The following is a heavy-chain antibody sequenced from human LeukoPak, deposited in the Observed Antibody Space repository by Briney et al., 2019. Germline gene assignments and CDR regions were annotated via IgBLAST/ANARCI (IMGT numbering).Heavy chain of an antibody. CDR2: ISGSGGTT. CDR3: AKPYSGSYYAYYFDY. D-gene: IGHD1-26*01. Sequence: PGGSLRLSCGASGLTFSSYTMNWVRQAPGKGLEWVSAISGSGGTTYYADSVKGRFTISRDNSKNTLYLQMNSLRAEDTAVYYCAKPYSGSYYAYYFDYWGQGTLVTVSS. J-gene: IGHJ4*02. CDR1: GLTFSSYT. V-gene: IGHV3-23*01.